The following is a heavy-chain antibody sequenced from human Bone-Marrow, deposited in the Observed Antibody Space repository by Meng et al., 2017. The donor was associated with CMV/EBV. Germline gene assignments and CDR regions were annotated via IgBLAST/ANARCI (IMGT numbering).Heavy chain of an antibody. CDR1: CSTFPRHA. CDR2: ISASNGNT. D-gene: IGHD7-27*01. J-gene: IGHJ4*02. CDR3: ARLAAGANFLDS. Sequence: CNTSCSTFPRHAFSWVRQAPGQGLQWMGWISASNGNTHYSDKFKGRVTMSIDTSTSTAYMELRSLQSDDTAVYYCARLAAGANFLDSWGQGTLVTVSS. V-gene: IGHV1-18*01.